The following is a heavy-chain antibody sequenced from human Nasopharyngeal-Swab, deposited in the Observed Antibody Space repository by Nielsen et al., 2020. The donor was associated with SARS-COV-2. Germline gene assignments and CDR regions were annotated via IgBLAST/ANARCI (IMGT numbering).Heavy chain of an antibody. CDR1: GYSFTTFW. D-gene: IGHD2-15*01. CDR3: ARLRGSAFYYYYLDV. CDR2: IYPDDSDT. V-gene: IGHV5-51*01. Sequence: GESLKISCKGSGYSFTTFWITWVRQMPGKGLEWMGIIYPDDSDTRYSPSFQDQVTFSVDKSTSTAYLQWSSLKASDTAMYYCARLRGSAFYYYYLDVWGKGTTVTVSS. J-gene: IGHJ6*03.